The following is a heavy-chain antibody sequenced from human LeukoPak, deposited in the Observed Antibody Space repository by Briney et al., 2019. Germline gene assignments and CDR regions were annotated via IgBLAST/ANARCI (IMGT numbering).Heavy chain of an antibody. CDR2: IYYSGST. J-gene: IGHJ4*02. CDR3: ARYYDSSGLGIVDD. CDR1: GGSISSYY. D-gene: IGHD3-22*01. V-gene: IGHV4-59*01. Sequence: SETLSLTCTVSGGSISSYYWSWIRQPPGKGLEWNGYIYYSGSTNNNPSLKSRVTISVDTSKNQFSLKLSSVTAADTAVYYCARYYDSSGLGIVDDWGQGTLVTVSS.